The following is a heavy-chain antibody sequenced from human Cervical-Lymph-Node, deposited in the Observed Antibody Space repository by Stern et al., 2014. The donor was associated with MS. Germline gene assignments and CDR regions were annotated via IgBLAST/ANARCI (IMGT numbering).Heavy chain of an antibody. CDR3: TIPNPAFEY. CDR2: INPDGGGT. D-gene: IGHD2-21*01. V-gene: IGHV1-46*01. CDR1: GYLFTTYY. Sequence: VQLVASGAEVREPGASVTLSCATSGYLFTTYYIHWVRQAPGQGLEWVGLINPDGGGTAYAQRFQGRVTVTRDTSTSTVYMTLSSLKSDDTGVFYCTIPNPAFEYWGQGTPVAVSS. J-gene: IGHJ4*02.